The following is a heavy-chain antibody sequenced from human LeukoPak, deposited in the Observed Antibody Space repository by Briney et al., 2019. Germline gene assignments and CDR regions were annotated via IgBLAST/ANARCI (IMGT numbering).Heavy chain of an antibody. CDR2: INSDGTST. D-gene: IGHD4-11*01. CDR1: GFTFSTYW. J-gene: IGHJ4*02. CDR3: ASDRVTTEY. Sequence: GGSLRLSCAASGFTFSTYWMPWVRQAPGKGLVWVSRINSDGTSTNYADSVKGRFTISRDNAKNTLYLQMNSLRAEDTAVYYCASDRVTTEYWGQGTLVTVSS. V-gene: IGHV3-74*01.